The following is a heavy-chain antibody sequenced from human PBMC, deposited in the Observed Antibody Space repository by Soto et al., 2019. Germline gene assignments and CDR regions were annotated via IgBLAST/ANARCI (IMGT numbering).Heavy chain of an antibody. D-gene: IGHD3-16*02. CDR1: GVTFSNYG. Sequence: GGSLRLSCAASGVTFSNYGMHWVRQAPGKGLEWVAVIWYDESKKYYADSVKGRFTISRDSSKNTLYLQMNSLRAEDTAVYYCARGGGLSEGGYWGQGTLVTVSS. J-gene: IGHJ4*02. CDR2: IWYDESKK. V-gene: IGHV3-33*01. CDR3: ARGGGLSEGGY.